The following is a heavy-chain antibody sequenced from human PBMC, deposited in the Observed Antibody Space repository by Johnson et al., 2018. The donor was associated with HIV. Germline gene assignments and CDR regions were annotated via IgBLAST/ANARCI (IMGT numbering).Heavy chain of an antibody. J-gene: IGHJ3*02. V-gene: IGHV3-11*04. D-gene: IGHD6-19*01. CDR2: ISSSGSSI. Sequence: QVQLVESGGGLVKPGGSLRLSCAASGFTFSDYYMSWIRQAPGKGLEWVSYISSSGSSIFYADSVKGRFTISRDNAKNSLYLQMNSLRAGDTAIYYCVRESLRRIPVPGPGDAAFDIWGLGTMVTVSS. CDR1: GFTFSDYY. CDR3: VRESLRRIPVPGPGDAAFDI.